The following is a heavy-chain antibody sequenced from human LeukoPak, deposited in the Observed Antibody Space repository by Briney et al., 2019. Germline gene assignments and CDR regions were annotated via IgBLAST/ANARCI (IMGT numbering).Heavy chain of an antibody. V-gene: IGHV3-74*01. CDR2: INTDGSDT. J-gene: IGHJ4*02. CDR1: GFTFGNYW. CDR3: ARSATFDY. Sequence: GGSLRLSCAASGFTFGNYWMHWVRQAPGKGLVWVSRINTDGSDTNYADSVKGRFAISRDNAKNTLYLQVNSLRGEDTAVYYCARSATFDYWGQGTLVTVSS.